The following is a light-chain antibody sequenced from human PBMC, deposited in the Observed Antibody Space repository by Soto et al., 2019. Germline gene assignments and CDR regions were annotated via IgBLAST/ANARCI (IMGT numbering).Light chain of an antibody. CDR2: GAS. CDR1: QSVSSN. J-gene: IGKJ1*01. CDR3: QQFNNWPPLWT. V-gene: IGKV3-15*01. Sequence: EIVMTQSPATLSVSPGERATLSCRASQSVSSNLAWYQQKPGQAPRLLIHGASTRATGIPARFSGSGSGTEFTLTISSLQSEDFAVYYCQQFNNWPPLWTFGQGTKVEIK.